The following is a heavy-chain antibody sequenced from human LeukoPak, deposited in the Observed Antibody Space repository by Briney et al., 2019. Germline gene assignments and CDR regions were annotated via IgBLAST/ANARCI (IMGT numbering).Heavy chain of an antibody. CDR3: ARDAGNSGYGCVL. Sequence: GGSLRLSCAASGFTFSSYVMSWVRQAPGKGLEWVSDISGGGGTTYYADSVEGRFTISRDNSKSTLYLQLNSLRAEDTAIYYCARDAGNSGYGCVLWGQGTLVTVSS. V-gene: IGHV3-23*01. CDR1: GFTFSSYV. D-gene: IGHD5-12*01. J-gene: IGHJ4*02. CDR2: ISGGGGTT.